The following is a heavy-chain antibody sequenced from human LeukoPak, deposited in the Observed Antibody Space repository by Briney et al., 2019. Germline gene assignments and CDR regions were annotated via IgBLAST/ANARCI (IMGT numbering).Heavy chain of an antibody. Sequence: GGPLRLSCAASGFTFSTYGMHWVRQAPGKGLEWVAGIWYDESKTYYAESVKGRFSISRDNSKNMLYLQINSLRAEDTAVFYCARVRGSRSYGGFDLWGQGTLVTVSS. CDR1: GFTFSTYG. CDR2: IWYDESKT. V-gene: IGHV3-33*01. CDR3: ARVRGSRSYGGFDL. D-gene: IGHD3-10*01. J-gene: IGHJ5*02.